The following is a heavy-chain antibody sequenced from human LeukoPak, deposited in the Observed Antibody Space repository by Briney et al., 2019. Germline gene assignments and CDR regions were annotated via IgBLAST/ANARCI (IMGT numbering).Heavy chain of an antibody. CDR1: GFTFSSYA. CDR2: ISGSGGST. CDR3: AKGPSVWDWFDP. Sequence: GGSLRLSCAASGFTFSSYAMSWVRQAPGKGLEWVLAISGSGGSTYYADSVKGRFTISRDNSKNTLYLQMNSLRAEDTAVYYCAKGPSVWDWFDPWGQGTLVTVSS. J-gene: IGHJ5*02. V-gene: IGHV3-23*01. D-gene: IGHD3-16*01.